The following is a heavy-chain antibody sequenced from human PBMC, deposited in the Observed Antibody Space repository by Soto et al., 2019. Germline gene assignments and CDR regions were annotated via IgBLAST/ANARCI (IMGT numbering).Heavy chain of an antibody. D-gene: IGHD1-1*01. Sequence: VHLVQSGAEVKKPGPSVKVSCKASGYTFTSYGITRVRQAPGQGLEWMGWISAHNCNTDYAQKLQGRVIVTRDTSTITAYIERWSLISDDTAVYYCARGRYGDYWGQGALVTVSS. CDR2: ISAHNCNT. V-gene: IGHV1-18*01. CDR1: GYTFTSYG. CDR3: ARGRYGDY. J-gene: IGHJ4*02.